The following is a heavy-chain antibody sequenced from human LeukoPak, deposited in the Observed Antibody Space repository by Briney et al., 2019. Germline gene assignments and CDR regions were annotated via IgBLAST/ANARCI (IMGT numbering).Heavy chain of an antibody. D-gene: IGHD2-2*01. J-gene: IGHJ6*03. CDR3: ARVRSREYQLPVYYYMDV. Sequence: SQTLSLTCTVSGVSITTGFHWNWIRQRPGEGLEWIGHIYYSGSTNYNPSLKSRVTISVDTSKNQFSLKLSSVTAADTAVYYCARVRSREYQLPVYYYMDVWGKGTTVTVSS. CDR1: GVSITTGFH. V-gene: IGHV4-30-4*01. CDR2: IYYSGST.